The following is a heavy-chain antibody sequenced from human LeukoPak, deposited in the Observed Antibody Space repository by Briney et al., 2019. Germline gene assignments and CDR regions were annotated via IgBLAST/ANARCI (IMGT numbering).Heavy chain of an antibody. Sequence: GGSLRLSCAASGFTFSNAWMSWVRQAPGKGLEWVGRIKSKTDGGTTDYAAPVKGRFTISRDDSKNTLYLQMNSLKTEDTAVYYCTTDALLYLGYCSSTSCYTDYWGQGTLVTVSS. J-gene: IGHJ4*02. D-gene: IGHD2-2*02. CDR1: GFTFSNAW. CDR2: IKSKTDGGTT. CDR3: TTDALLYLGYCSSTSCYTDY. V-gene: IGHV3-15*01.